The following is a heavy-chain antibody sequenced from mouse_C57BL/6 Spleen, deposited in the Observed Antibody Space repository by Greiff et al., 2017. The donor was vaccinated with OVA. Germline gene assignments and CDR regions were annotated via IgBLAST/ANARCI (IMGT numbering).Heavy chain of an antibody. Sequence: QVQLQQSGPGLVQPSQSLSITCTVSGFSLTSYGVHWVRQSPGKGLEWLGVIWSGGSTAYNAAFISRLSISKDNAKSQVFFKMNSLQADDTAIYDCARDSSGTAWFAYWGQGTLVTVSA. V-gene: IGHV2-2*01. CDR3: ARDSSGTAWFAY. CDR1: GFSLTSYG. D-gene: IGHD3-2*02. CDR2: IWSGGST. J-gene: IGHJ3*01.